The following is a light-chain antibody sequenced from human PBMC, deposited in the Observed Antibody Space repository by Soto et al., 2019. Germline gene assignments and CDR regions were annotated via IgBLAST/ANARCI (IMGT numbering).Light chain of an antibody. CDR1: SSDVGGYNY. V-gene: IGLV2-14*03. CDR2: DVN. Sequence: QSALTQPASVSGSPGQSIAISCTGTSSDVGGYNYVSWYQQHPGKAPKLMIYDVNNRPSGVSNRFSASKSGNTASLTISGLQAEYEADYYCCSYTTSSTNVFGTGTKLTVL. J-gene: IGLJ1*01. CDR3: CSYTTSSTNV.